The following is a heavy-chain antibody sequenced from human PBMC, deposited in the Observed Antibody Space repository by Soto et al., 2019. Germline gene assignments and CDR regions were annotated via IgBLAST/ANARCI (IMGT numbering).Heavy chain of an antibody. CDR3: ASARATITGYYYYGMDV. CDR1: GVTFISYA. J-gene: IGHJ6*02. V-gene: IGHV1-69*13. CDR2: IIPIFGTA. D-gene: IGHD5-12*01. Sequence: SVKVSFKASGVTFISYAISWVRQSPGQGLEWMGGIIPIFGTANYAQKFQGRVTITADESTSTAYMELSSLRSEDTAVYYCASARATITGYYYYGMDVWGQGTTVTVSS.